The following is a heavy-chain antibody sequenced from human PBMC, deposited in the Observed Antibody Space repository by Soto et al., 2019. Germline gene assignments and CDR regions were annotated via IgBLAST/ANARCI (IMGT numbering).Heavy chain of an antibody. CDR3: ARVIFCGRDSCYSFTFDI. CDR1: GFIFSSYW. Sequence: GGSLRLSCAASGFIFSSYWMSWVRQAPGKGLEWVANIKQDGSEKYYVDSVKGRFTISRDNAKNSLYLQMNSLRAEDTAVFYWARVIFCGRDSCYSFTFDIWGQGTMVTVSS. V-gene: IGHV3-7*01. D-gene: IGHD2-15*01. CDR2: IKQDGSEK. J-gene: IGHJ3*02.